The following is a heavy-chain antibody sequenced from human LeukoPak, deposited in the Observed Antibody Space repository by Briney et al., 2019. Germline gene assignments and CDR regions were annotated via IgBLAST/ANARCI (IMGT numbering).Heavy chain of an antibody. J-gene: IGHJ4*02. CDR1: GGSISSYY. CDR2: IYYSGST. Sequence: SETLSLTCTVSGGSISSYYWSWIRQPPGKGLEWIGYIYYSGSTNYNPSLKSRVTISVDTSKNQFSLKLSSVTAADTAVYYCARDFGSRGLGFDYWGQGTLVTVSS. V-gene: IGHV4-59*12. CDR3: ARDFGSRGLGFDY. D-gene: IGHD2-2*01.